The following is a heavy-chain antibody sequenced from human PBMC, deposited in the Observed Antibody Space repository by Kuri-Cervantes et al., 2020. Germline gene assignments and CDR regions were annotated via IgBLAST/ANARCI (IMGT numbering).Heavy chain of an antibody. Sequence: GGSLRLSCAASGFTFSSYAMHWVRQAPGKGLEWVAVISYDGSNKYYADSVKGRFTISRDNSKNTLYLQMNSLRAEDTAVYYCARWGYQEEFDYWGQGTLVTVSS. CDR2: ISYDGSNK. CDR1: GFTFSSYA. J-gene: IGHJ4*02. CDR3: ARWGYQEEFDY. D-gene: IGHD2-2*01. V-gene: IGHV3-30*07.